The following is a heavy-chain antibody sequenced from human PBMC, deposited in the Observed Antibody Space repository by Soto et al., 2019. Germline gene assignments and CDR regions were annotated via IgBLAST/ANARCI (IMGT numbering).Heavy chain of an antibody. Sequence: PSETLSLTCAVSGGSISSSNWWSWVRQPPGKGLEWIGEIYHSGSTNYNPSLKSRVTISVDKSKNQFSLKLSSVTAADTAVYYCARDWAGRSSWYLGYWGQGTLVTVSS. CDR2: IYHSGST. D-gene: IGHD6-13*01. CDR3: ARDWAGRSSWYLGY. J-gene: IGHJ4*02. V-gene: IGHV4-4*02. CDR1: GGSISSSNW.